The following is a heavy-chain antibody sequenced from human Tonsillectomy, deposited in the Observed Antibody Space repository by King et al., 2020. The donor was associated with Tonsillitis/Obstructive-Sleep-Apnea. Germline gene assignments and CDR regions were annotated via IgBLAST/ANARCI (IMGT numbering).Heavy chain of an antibody. CDR2: ISYDGSNK. D-gene: IGHD1-26*01. V-gene: IGHV3-30*18. J-gene: IGHJ4*02. CDR1: GVTFSSYG. Sequence: VQLVESGGGVVQPGRSLRLSCAASGVTFSSYGMHWVRQAPGKGLEWVAVISYDGSNKYYADSVKGRFTISRDNSKKTLYLQMNSLRAEDTAVYYCAKEQEGNSGSFLTFHYWGQGNLVTVSS. CDR3: AKEQEGNSGSFLTFHY.